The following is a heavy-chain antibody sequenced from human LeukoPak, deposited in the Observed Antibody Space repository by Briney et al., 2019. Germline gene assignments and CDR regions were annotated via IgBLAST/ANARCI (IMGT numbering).Heavy chain of an antibody. Sequence: GESLKISCAASGFTFSSYAMSWVRQAPGKGLEWVSAISGSGGSTYYADSVKGRFTISRDNSKNTLYLQMNSLRAEDTAVYYCAQGGIAAAGTFRFDPWDQGTLVTVSS. D-gene: IGHD6-13*01. CDR3: AQGGIAAAGTFRFDP. CDR2: ISGSGGST. J-gene: IGHJ5*02. V-gene: IGHV3-23*01. CDR1: GFTFSSYA.